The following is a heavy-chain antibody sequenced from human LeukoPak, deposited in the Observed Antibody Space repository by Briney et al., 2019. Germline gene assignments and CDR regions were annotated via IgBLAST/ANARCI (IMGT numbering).Heavy chain of an antibody. CDR2: IYTSGST. D-gene: IGHD6-19*01. CDR1: GNSISSGDNY. J-gene: IGHJ4*02. Sequence: SETLSLTCTVSGNSISSGDNYWSWIRQPAGKGLEWIGRIYTSGSTNYNPSLKSRVTISGDTSKNQFSLRLSSVTAADTAVYYCARDVVAVAAHFDYWGQGTLVTVSS. V-gene: IGHV4-61*02. CDR3: ARDVVAVAAHFDY.